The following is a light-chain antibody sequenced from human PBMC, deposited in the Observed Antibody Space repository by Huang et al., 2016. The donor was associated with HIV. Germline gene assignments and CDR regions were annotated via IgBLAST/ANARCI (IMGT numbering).Light chain of an antibody. J-gene: IGKJ2*01. Sequence: DIQMTQSPSFLSASVGDRVTITCRSNQTIRTFLNWYRQKQGTSPNLLIYSASTLQTSVSTRFNGGGSGTDFTLTITNVQYEDFATYYCQQSYALPYTFGPGTKLEIK. CDR2: SAS. CDR3: QQSYALPYT. CDR1: QTIRTF. V-gene: IGKV1-39*01.